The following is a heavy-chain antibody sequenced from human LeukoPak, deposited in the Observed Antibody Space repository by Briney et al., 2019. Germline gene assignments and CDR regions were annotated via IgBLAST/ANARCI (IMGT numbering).Heavy chain of an antibody. V-gene: IGHV1-2*02. CDR1: GYTFTGYY. CDR2: INPNSGGT. J-gene: IGHJ3*02. D-gene: IGHD3-22*01. Sequence: ASVKVSCKASGYTFTGYYMHWVRQAPGQGLEWMGWINPNSGGTNYAQKFQGRVTMTRDTSICTAYMELSRLRSDDTAVYYCARMRYDSSGYYPDALDIWGQGTMVTVSS. CDR3: ARMRYDSSGYYPDALDI.